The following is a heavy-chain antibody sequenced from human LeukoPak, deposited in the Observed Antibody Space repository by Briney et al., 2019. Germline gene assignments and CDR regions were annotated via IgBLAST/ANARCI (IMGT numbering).Heavy chain of an antibody. V-gene: IGHV3-23*01. D-gene: IGHD3-22*01. CDR3: AKVPERITMIVVARWCYFDY. Sequence: PGGSLRLSCSASGFPFSSYAMSWVRQAPGKGLEWVSAISGSGGSTYYADSVKGRFTISRDNSKNTLYLQMNSLRAEDTAVYYCAKVPERITMIVVARWCYFDYWGQGTLVTVSS. J-gene: IGHJ4*02. CDR2: ISGSGGST. CDR1: GFPFSSYA.